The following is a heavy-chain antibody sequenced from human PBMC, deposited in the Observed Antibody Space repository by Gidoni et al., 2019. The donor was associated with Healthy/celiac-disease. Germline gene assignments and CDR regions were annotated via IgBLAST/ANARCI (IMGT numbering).Heavy chain of an antibody. V-gene: IGHV4-59*08. CDR1: GCSIRSYY. Sequence: QVQLQESVPGLVKPSETLSLTCTVSGCSIRSYYWSWIRQPPGKGLEWIGYIYYSGSTNYNPSLKSRVTISVDTSKNQFSLKLSSVTAADTAVYYCARGYSYGSYYYYYYMDVWGKGTTVTVSS. J-gene: IGHJ6*03. D-gene: IGHD5-18*01. CDR2: IYYSGST. CDR3: ARGYSYGSYYYYYYMDV.